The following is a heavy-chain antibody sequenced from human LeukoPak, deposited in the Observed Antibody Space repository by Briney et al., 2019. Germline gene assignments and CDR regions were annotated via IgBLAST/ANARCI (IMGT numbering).Heavy chain of an antibody. D-gene: IGHD6-6*01. Sequence: PSETLSLTCTVSGGSISSYYWSWIRQPPGKGLEWIGYIYYSGSTNYNPSLKSRVTISVDTSKNQFSLKLSSVTAADTAVYYCARAMAGSSSYYYYYMDVWGKGTTVTISS. CDR1: GGSISSYY. V-gene: IGHV4-59*01. J-gene: IGHJ6*03. CDR3: ARAMAGSSSYYYYYMDV. CDR2: IYYSGST.